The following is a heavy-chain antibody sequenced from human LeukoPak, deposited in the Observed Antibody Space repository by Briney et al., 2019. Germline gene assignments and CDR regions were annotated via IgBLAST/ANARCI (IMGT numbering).Heavy chain of an antibody. V-gene: IGHV3-23*01. D-gene: IGHD6-19*01. CDR2: ISGSGGST. Sequence: GGSLRLSCAASGFTFSSYAMTWVRQAPGKGLEWVSAISGSGGSTYYADSVKGRFTVSRDNFQNTLYLQMNSLRAGDTAVYYCAKGSDWYVGAFDIWGQGTRVTVSS. J-gene: IGHJ3*02. CDR3: AKGSDWYVGAFDI. CDR1: GFTFSSYA.